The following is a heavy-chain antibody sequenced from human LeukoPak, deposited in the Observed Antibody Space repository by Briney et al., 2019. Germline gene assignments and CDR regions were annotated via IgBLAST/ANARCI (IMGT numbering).Heavy chain of an antibody. CDR3: ARYAKYYDFWSGYYGESYYYMDV. CDR1: GGSISSYY. CDR2: IYTSGST. V-gene: IGHV4-4*09. D-gene: IGHD3-3*01. Sequence: PSETLSLTCTVSGGSISSYYWSWIRQPPGKGLEWIGYIYTSGSTNYNPSLKSRVTISVDTSKNQFSLKLSSVTAADTAVYYCARYAKYYDFWSGYYGESYYYMDVWGKGTTVTVSS. J-gene: IGHJ6*03.